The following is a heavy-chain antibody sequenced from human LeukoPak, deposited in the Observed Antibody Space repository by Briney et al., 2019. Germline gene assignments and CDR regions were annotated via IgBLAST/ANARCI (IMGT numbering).Heavy chain of an antibody. CDR1: GFTASSKY. CDR2: IYSADNT. D-gene: IGHD4-17*01. J-gene: IGHJ5*02. V-gene: IGHV3-53*01. Sequence: PGGSLRLSCAASGFTASSKYMSWVRQAPGKGLEWVSIIYSADNTYYADSVKGRFIISRDNSKNTVYLQMNSLRAEDTAVYYCARDRAYGDYASWGQGTLVTVSS. CDR3: ARDRAYGDYAS.